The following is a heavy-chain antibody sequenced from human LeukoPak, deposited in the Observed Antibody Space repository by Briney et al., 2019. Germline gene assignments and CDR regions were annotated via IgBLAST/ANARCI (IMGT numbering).Heavy chain of an antibody. CDR2: ISYDGSNK. CDR1: GFTFTNAW. D-gene: IGHD2-15*01. Sequence: PGGSLRLSCAASGFTFTNAWMSWVRQSPGKGLEWVAVISYDGSNKYYADSVKGRFTISRDNSKNTLYLQMNSLRAEDTAVYYCAKGLSVASSFFDYWGQGTLVTVSS. CDR3: AKGLSVASSFFDY. V-gene: IGHV3-30*18. J-gene: IGHJ4*02.